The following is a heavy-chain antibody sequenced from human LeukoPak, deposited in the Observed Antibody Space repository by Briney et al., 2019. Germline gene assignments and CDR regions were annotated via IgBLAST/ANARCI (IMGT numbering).Heavy chain of an antibody. CDR1: GGSISSYY. CDR2: IYTSGST. J-gene: IGHJ5*02. CDR3: ARGPPFIVGTTRNWFDP. V-gene: IGHV4-4*07. D-gene: IGHD1-26*01. Sequence: SETLSLTCTVSGGSISSYYWNWTRQPAGKGLEWIGRIYTSGSTNYNPSLKSRVTMSVDTSKNQFSLKLSSVTAAGTAVYYCARGPPFIVGTTRNWFDPWGQGTLVTVSS.